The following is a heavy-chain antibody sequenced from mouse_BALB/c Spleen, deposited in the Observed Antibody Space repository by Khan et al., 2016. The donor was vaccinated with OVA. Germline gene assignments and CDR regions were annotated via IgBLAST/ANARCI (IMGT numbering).Heavy chain of an antibody. CDR2: IRSGGNT. CDR3: ARNSYMYDFTY. CDR1: GFSLNTYG. Sequence: VQLVESGPGLVQPSQRLSITCTVSGFSLNTYGIHWIRQSQGKGLEWLGVIRSGGNTDYNGAFISRLNITKDNSKSQVFFKKNSLQADDTAIYYCARNSYMYDFTYWGQGTLVTVSA. D-gene: IGHD2-14*01. V-gene: IGHV2-2*01. J-gene: IGHJ3*01.